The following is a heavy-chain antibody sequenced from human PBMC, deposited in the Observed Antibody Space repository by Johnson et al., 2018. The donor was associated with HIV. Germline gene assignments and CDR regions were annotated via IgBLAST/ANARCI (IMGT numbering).Heavy chain of an antibody. CDR3: ASLYSGYDNDAFDI. J-gene: IGHJ3*02. CDR1: GFTFDDYA. Sequence: VQLVESGGGVVRPGGSLRLSCAASGFTFDDYAMHWVRQAPGKGLEWVSGISWHSGSIGCADSVKGRFTISRDNAKNSLYLQRNSLRAEDTAVYYCASLYSGYDNDAFDIWGQGTMVTVSS. CDR2: ISWHSGSI. V-gene: IGHV3-9*01. D-gene: IGHD5-12*01.